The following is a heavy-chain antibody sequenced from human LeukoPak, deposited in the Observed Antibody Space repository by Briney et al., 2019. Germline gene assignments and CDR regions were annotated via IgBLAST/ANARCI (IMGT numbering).Heavy chain of an antibody. CDR1: GYTFTGYY. J-gene: IGHJ6*03. V-gene: IGHV1-2*02. CDR3: ARAPTYYDFWSGYYDPYYYYYMDV. Sequence: ASVKVSCKASGYTFTGYYMHWVRQAPGQGLEWMGWINPNSGGTNYAQKFQGRVTMTRDTSISTAYMELCRLRSDDTAVYYCARAPTYYDFWSGYYDPYYYYYMDVWGKGTTVTVSS. D-gene: IGHD3-3*01. CDR2: INPNSGGT.